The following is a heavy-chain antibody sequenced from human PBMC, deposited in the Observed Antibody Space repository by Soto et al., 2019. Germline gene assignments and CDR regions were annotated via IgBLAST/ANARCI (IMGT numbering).Heavy chain of an antibody. CDR1: GGSISSGDYY. Sequence: SETLSLTCTVSGGSISSGDYYWSWIRQPPGKGLEWIGYIYYSGSTYYNPSLKSRVTISVDTSKNQFSLKLSSVTAADTAVYYCASERAPLDTAMVAPFDYWGQGTLVTVSS. D-gene: IGHD5-18*01. V-gene: IGHV4-30-4*01. CDR2: IYYSGST. J-gene: IGHJ4*02. CDR3: ASERAPLDTAMVAPFDY.